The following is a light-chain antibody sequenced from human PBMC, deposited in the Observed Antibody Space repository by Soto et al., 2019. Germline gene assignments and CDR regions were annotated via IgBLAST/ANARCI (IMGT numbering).Light chain of an antibody. CDR2: DCS. CDR3: SSYTTSSTPLV. V-gene: IGLV2-14*01. Sequence: SVVSEPCRVCGELAQSATITSPGTSSDVGGDNYVSWYQQHPGKAPKVMIYDCSNRPSGGSNRFSGSKSGNTSSLTMAGLQAADEADYYGSSYTTSSTPLVFGGVSTVTVL. J-gene: IGLJ2*01. CDR1: SSDVGGDNY.